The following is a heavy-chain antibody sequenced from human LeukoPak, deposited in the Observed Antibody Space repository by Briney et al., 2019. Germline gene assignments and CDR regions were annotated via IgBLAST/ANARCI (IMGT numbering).Heavy chain of an antibody. D-gene: IGHD3-10*02. V-gene: IGHV3-48*03. Sequence: GGSLRLSCAASGFIFGNYAIHWVRQAPGKGLEWVSYISSSGSTIYYADSVKGRFTISRDNAKNSLYLQMNSLRAEDTAVYYCAELGITMIGGVWGKGTTVTISS. J-gene: IGHJ6*04. CDR3: AELGITMIGGV. CDR1: GFIFGNYA. CDR2: ISSSGSTI.